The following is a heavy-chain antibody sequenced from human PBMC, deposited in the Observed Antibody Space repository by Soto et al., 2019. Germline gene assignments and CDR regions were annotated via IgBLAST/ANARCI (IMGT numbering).Heavy chain of an antibody. CDR2: IYYSGST. Sequence: QVQLQESGPGLVKPSETLSLTCTVSGGSMSTSAYYWSWIRQHPGNGLEWIGYIYYSGSTFYNPSLMSRVTISVDTSKHQFSLKMTSVTAADTAIYYCARHVSAVGRRGYFDFWGLGTLVTVSS. J-gene: IGHJ4*02. CDR1: GGSMSTSAYY. CDR3: ARHVSAVGRRGYFDF. D-gene: IGHD5-18*01. V-gene: IGHV4-31*03.